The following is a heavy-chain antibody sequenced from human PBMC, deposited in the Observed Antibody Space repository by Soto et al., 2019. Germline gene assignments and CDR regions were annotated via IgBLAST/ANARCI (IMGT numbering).Heavy chain of an antibody. CDR2: MNPNSGKT. CDR3: ARGKRYQDDL. V-gene: IGHV1-8*01. Sequence: QVQLVQSGAEVKKPGASVKVSCKASGYTFSSYDINWVRQATGQGPEWMGWMNPNSGKTGYAQKFQGRVTMTRNTSTSTAYMELSSLRSDATAVYYCARGKRYQDDLWDQGTLVTVSS. D-gene: IGHD3-16*02. CDR1: GYTFSSYD. J-gene: IGHJ4*02.